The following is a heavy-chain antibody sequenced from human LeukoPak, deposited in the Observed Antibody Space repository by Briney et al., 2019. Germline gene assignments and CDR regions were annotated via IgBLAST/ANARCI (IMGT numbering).Heavy chain of an antibody. D-gene: IGHD6-19*01. CDR3: ARDSYSSGWYNWFDP. J-gene: IGHJ5*02. Sequence: PSQTLSLTCTVSGGSISSGSYYWSWIRQPAGKGLEWIGCIYTSGSTNYNPSLKSRVTISVDTSKNQFSLKLSSVTAADTAVYYCARDSYSSGWYNWFDPWGQGTLVTVSS. CDR2: IYTSGST. CDR1: GGSISSGSYY. V-gene: IGHV4-61*02.